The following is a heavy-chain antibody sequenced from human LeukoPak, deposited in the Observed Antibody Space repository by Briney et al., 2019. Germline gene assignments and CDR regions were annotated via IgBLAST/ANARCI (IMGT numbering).Heavy chain of an antibody. CDR2: IIPILGIA. J-gene: IGHJ4*02. D-gene: IGHD3-22*01. CDR1: GGTFSSYA. CDR3: ARPDDSSGYYRN. V-gene: IGHV1-69*04. Sequence: GASVKVSCKASGGTFSSYAISWVRQAPGQGLEWMGRIIPILGIANYAQKFQGRVTITADKSTSTAYMELSSLRSEDTAVYYCARPDDSSGYYRNWGQGTLVTVSP.